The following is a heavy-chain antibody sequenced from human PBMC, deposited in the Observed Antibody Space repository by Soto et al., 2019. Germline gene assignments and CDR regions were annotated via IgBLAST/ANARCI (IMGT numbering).Heavy chain of an antibody. CDR2: ISAYNGNT. J-gene: IGHJ6*02. V-gene: IGHV1-18*01. CDR3: ARDEQSSGWYKSDYYYYGMDV. D-gene: IGHD6-19*01. Sequence: GASVKVSCKASGYTFTSYGISWVRQAPGQGLEWMGWISAYNGNTNYAQKLQGRVTMTTDTSTSTAYMELRSLRSDDTAVYYCARDEQSSGWYKSDYYYYGMDVWGQGTTGTVSS. CDR1: GYTFTSYG.